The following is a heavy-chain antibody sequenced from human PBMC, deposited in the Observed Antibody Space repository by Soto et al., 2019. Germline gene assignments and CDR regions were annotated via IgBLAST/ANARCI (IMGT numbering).Heavy chain of an antibody. V-gene: IGHV3-23*01. D-gene: IGHD2-15*01. J-gene: IGHJ4*02. CDR3: AKDWVVEAREPYYFDY. CDR1: GFTFSSYA. Sequence: EVQLLESGGGLVQPGGSLRLSCAASGFTFSSYAMSWVRQAPGKGLEWVSAISGSGGSTYYADSVKGRFTISRDNSKNTLYLQLNSLRAEDTAVYYCAKDWVVEAREPYYFDYWGQRTLVTVSS. CDR2: ISGSGGST.